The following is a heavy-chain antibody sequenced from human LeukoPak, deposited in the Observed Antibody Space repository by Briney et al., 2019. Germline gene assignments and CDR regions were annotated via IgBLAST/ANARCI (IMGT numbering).Heavy chain of an antibody. CDR2: IYYSGST. V-gene: IGHV4-39*07. J-gene: IGHJ3*02. D-gene: IGHD7-27*01. CDR1: GGSISSSSYY. Sequence: SETLSLTCTVSGGSISSSSYYWGWIRQPPGKGLEWIGSIYYSGSTYYNPSLKSRVTISVDTSKNQFSLKLSSVTAADTAVYYCAGDLIWARGAFDIWGQGTMVTVSS. CDR3: AGDLIWARGAFDI.